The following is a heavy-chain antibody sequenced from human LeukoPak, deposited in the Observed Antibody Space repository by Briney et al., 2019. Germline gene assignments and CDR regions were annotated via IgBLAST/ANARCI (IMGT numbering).Heavy chain of an antibody. CDR1: GGTFSGYA. CDR3: ARDSSTSNTID. V-gene: IGHV7-4-1*02. J-gene: IGHJ4*02. Sequence: ASVKVSCKASGGTFSGYAISWVRQAPGQGLEWMGWINTNTGNPTYAQGFTGRFVFSLDTSVSTAYLQISSLKAEDTAVYYCARDSSTSNTIDWGQGTLVTVSS. CDR2: INTNTGNP. D-gene: IGHD3-10*01.